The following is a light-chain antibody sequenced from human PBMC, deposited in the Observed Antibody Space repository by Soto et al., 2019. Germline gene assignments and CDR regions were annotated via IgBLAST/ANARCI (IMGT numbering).Light chain of an antibody. V-gene: IGKV3-11*01. CDR2: DAY. CDR1: QSFRGL. Sequence: VLTHYPATLSLSPGERATLSCRASQSFRGLLAWYQQKPGQAPRLLIYDAYNRATGIPPRFSGSGSGTDFTLTISSLEPEDSAVYYCQQRHMWPITFGQGTRLEI. CDR3: QQRHMWPIT. J-gene: IGKJ5*01.